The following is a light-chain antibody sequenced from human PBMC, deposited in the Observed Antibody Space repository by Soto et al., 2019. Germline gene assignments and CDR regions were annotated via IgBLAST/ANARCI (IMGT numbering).Light chain of an antibody. J-gene: IGKJ3*01. CDR1: QSVSSN. V-gene: IGKV3D-15*01. CDR2: GTS. Sequence: EIVMTQSPATLSVSPGERATLSCRASQSVSSNLAWYQQKPGQAPRLLISGTSNRATGIPDRFSGSGSGTDFTLTISRLAPEDFAVYYCQQYGTIPYTFGPGTKVDI. CDR3: QQYGTIPYT.